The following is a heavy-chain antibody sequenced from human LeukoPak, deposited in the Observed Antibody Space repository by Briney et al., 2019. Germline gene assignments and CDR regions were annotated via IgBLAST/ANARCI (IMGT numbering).Heavy chain of an antibody. Sequence: PGGSLRLSCAASGFTFSSYSMNWVRQAPGKGLEWVSSISSSSSYIYYADSVKGRFTISRDNSKNTLYLQMNSLRAEDAAVYYCARGSGDAAIVVVVAATPEYIYYGMDVWGQGTTVTVSS. V-gene: IGHV3-21*01. J-gene: IGHJ6*02. CDR2: ISSSSSYI. CDR1: GFTFSSYS. D-gene: IGHD2-15*01. CDR3: ARGSGDAAIVVVVAATPEYIYYGMDV.